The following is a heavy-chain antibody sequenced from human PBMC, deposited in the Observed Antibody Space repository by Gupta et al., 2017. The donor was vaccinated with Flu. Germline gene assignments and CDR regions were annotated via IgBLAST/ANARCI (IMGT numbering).Heavy chain of an antibody. CDR3: AIYDSSGYYDY. J-gene: IGHJ4*02. Sequence: EVQLVESGGGLVQPGRSLRLSCAASGFTFDDYAMHWVRQAPGKGLEWVSGISWNSGSIGYADSVKGRFTISRDNAKNSLYLQMNSLRAEDTALYYCAIYDSSGYYDYWGQGTLVTVSS. V-gene: IGHV3-9*01. CDR1: GFTFDDYA. D-gene: IGHD3-22*01. CDR2: ISWNSGSI.